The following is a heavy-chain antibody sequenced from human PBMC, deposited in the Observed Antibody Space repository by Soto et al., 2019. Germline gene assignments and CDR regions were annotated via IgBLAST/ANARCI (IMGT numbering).Heavy chain of an antibody. CDR1: GGSISSSNW. J-gene: IGHJ4*02. V-gene: IGHV4-4*02. CDR3: ARHTPAISISDH. Sequence: SETLSLTCAVSGGSISSSNWWSWVRQPPGKGLEWIGEIYLSGSTNYNPSLKSRVTISVDKSKNQFSLKLSSVTAADTAVYYCARHTPAISISDHWGQGTLVTVSS. CDR2: IYLSGST. D-gene: IGHD2-15*01.